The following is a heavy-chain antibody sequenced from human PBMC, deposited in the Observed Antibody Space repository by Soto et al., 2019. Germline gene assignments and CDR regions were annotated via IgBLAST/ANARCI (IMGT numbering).Heavy chain of an antibody. J-gene: IGHJ4*02. Sequence: SETLSLTCTVSCGSITSYYWSWIRQPPGKGLEWIGYIHYNGKTNQNPSLKSRVTISLDTSKNQFSLKLSSVTAADTAVYYCARGLVVATTPFDYWGQGTLVTVSS. CDR3: ARGLVVATTPFDY. V-gene: IGHV4-59*01. CDR1: CGSITSYY. D-gene: IGHD2-15*01. CDR2: IHYNGKT.